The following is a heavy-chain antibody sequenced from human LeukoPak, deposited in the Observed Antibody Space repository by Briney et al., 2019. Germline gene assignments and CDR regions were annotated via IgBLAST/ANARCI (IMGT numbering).Heavy chain of an antibody. CDR3: AREPRGYGSGSIDY. V-gene: IGHV4-59*12. CDR1: GGSISSYY. Sequence: PSETLSLTCTVSGGSISSYYWSWIRQPPGKGLEWIGYIYYSGSTNYNPSLKSRVTISVDTSKNQFSLKLSSVTAADTAVYYCAREPRGYGSGSIDYWGQGTLVTVSS. J-gene: IGHJ4*02. CDR2: IYYSGST. D-gene: IGHD3-10*01.